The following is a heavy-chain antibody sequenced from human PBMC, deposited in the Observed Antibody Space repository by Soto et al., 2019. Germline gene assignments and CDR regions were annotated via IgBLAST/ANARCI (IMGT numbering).Heavy chain of an antibody. D-gene: IGHD3-22*01. CDR2: IYYSGST. V-gene: IGHV4-59*01. J-gene: IGHJ4*02. Sequence: SETLSLTCTVSGDSISSYYWSWIRQPPGKGLEWIGYIYYSGSTNYNPSLKSRVTISVDTSKNQFSLKLSSVTAADTAVYYCARDLIGSGYYFDYWGQGTLVTVSS. CDR1: GDSISSYY. CDR3: ARDLIGSGYYFDY.